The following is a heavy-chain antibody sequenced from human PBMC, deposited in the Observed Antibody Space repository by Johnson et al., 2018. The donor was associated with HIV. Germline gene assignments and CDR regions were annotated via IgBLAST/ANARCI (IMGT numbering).Heavy chain of an antibody. J-gene: IGHJ3*02. D-gene: IGHD1-26*01. CDR3: ARVRDGRENAFDI. CDR2: TSYDEIKK. Sequence: QVQLVESGGGVVQPGRSLRLSCAASGFIFSDYAMHWVHLAPGKGLEWVAVTSYDEIKKNYTDSVQGRFTISRDNYKKTLSLQMNSPRVEDTAVYFCARVRDGRENAFDIWGQGTMVTVSS. V-gene: IGHV3-30*04. CDR1: GFIFSDYA.